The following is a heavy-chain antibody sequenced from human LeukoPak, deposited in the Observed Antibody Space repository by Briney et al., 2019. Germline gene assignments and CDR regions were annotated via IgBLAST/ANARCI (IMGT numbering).Heavy chain of an antibody. CDR3: ARQVTGTYGLGY. Sequence: PGGSLRLSCAASGFTLSSYWMHWVRQVPGKGLVWVSRINTDGTVADHADSVKGRFTISGDNAKNTLYLQMNSLRAEDTAVYYCARQVTGTYGLGYWGQGTLVTVSS. D-gene: IGHD4-11*01. V-gene: IGHV3-74*01. CDR1: GFTLSSYW. J-gene: IGHJ4*02. CDR2: INTDGTVA.